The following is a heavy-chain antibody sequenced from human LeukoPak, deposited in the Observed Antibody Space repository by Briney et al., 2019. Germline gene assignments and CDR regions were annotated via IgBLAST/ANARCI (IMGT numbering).Heavy chain of an antibody. CDR1: GFTFSGSA. V-gene: IGHV3-23*01. CDR2: ISGSGGST. Sequence: GGSLRLSCAASGFTFSGSAMHWVRQASGKGLEWVAGISGSGGSTNYADSVKGRFTISRDNRKNTLYLQMNSLRAEDTAVYFCAKRGVVIRVILVGFHKEAYYFDSWGQGALVTVSS. D-gene: IGHD3-22*01. CDR3: AKRGVVIRVILVGFHKEAYYFDS. J-gene: IGHJ4*02.